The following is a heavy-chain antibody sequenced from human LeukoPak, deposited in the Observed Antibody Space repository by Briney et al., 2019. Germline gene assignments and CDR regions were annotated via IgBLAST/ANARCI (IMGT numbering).Heavy chain of an antibody. Sequence: GGSLRLSCAASGFTFDDYGMSWVRQAPGKGLEWVPGINWNGGSTGYADSVKGRFTISRDNAKNSLYLQMNSLRAKDTALYYCARDSHYYDSSVGYWGQGTLVTVSS. CDR1: GFTFDDYG. CDR2: INWNGGST. D-gene: IGHD3-22*01. J-gene: IGHJ4*02. CDR3: ARDSHYYDSSVGY. V-gene: IGHV3-20*04.